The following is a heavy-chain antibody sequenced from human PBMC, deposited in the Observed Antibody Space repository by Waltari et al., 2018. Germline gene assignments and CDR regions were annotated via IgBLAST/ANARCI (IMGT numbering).Heavy chain of an antibody. V-gene: IGHV4-4*02. J-gene: IGHJ4*02. CDR1: GDSVTSNYW. CDR3: ARDRGRGLYLDS. Sequence: QLQLQESGPGLVKPSGTLSLTCSVSGDSVTSNYWWSWVLRPPERGLEWIGQIHGSGRTNYNPSLESRGTISIDMSNNQFSLKVTSTTAADTAVYYCARDRGRGLYLDSWGQGTLVTVSP. D-gene: IGHD2-15*01. CDR2: IHGSGRT.